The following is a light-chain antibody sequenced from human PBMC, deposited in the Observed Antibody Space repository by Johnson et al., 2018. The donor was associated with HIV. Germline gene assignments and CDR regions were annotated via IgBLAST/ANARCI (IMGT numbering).Light chain of an antibody. CDR2: DNN. J-gene: IGLJ1*01. V-gene: IGLV1-51*01. CDR1: SSNIGNNY. Sequence: QSVLTQPPSVSAAPGQKVTISCSGSSSNIGNNYVSWYQQLPGTAPKLLIYDNNKRPSGIPDRFSGSKSGTSASLAISGLQTGDAADYYCGKWDSSRSSGLYVFGTGTEVTVL. CDR3: GKWDSSRSSGLYV.